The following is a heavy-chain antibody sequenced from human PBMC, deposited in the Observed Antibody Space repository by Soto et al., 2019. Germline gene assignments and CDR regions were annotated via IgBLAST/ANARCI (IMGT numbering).Heavy chain of an antibody. D-gene: IGHD3-10*01. CDR1: GFTFNDYY. J-gene: IGHJ6*02. Sequence: QVQLVESGGGLVKPGGSLRLSCAASGFTFNDYYMSWVRQAPGKGLEWVSYIRSSGPYTKYGDSVKGRFTISRDNAKNSLYLQLSSLRVEDTAVYYCSGVPVSLVRGYGMNVWSQGTTVTVSS. CDR2: IRSSGPYT. V-gene: IGHV3-11*06. CDR3: SGVPVSLVRGYGMNV.